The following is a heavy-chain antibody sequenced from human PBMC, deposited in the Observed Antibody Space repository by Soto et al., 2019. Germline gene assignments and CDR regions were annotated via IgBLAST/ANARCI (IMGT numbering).Heavy chain of an antibody. J-gene: IGHJ6*02. CDR1: GGSISSGGYY. Sequence: PSETLSLTCTVSGGSISSGGYYWSWIRQHPGKGLEWIGYIYYSGSTYYNPSLKSRVTISVDTSKNQFSLKLSSVTAADTAVYYCARDLSTSSNGMDVWGQGTTVTVSS. V-gene: IGHV4-31*03. CDR2: IYYSGST. CDR3: ARDLSTSSNGMDV. D-gene: IGHD2-2*01.